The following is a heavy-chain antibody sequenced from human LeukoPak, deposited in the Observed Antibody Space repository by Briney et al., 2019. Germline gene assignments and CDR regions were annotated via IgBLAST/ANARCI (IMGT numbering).Heavy chain of an antibody. D-gene: IGHD6-19*01. J-gene: IGHJ4*02. CDR3: AKARTSIAVANSNDY. V-gene: IGHV3-23*01. Sequence: GGSLRLSCAASGFTFSSYAMSWVRQAPGKGLEWVSAISGSGGSTYYAGSVKGRFTISRDNSKNTLYLQMNSLRAEDTAVYYCAKARTSIAVANSNDYWGQGTLVTVSS. CDR2: ISGSGGST. CDR1: GFTFSSYA.